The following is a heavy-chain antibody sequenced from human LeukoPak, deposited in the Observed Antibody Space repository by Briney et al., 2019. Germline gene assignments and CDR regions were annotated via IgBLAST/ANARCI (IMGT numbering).Heavy chain of an antibody. CDR1: GFTFSSFS. V-gene: IGHV3-23*01. CDR3: AKDLVATTYRDAFDI. D-gene: IGHD5-12*01. CDR2: ISGAGGTT. Sequence: PGGSLRLSCAASGFTFSSFSMDWVRQAPGKGLEWVSYISGAGGTTYYADSVKGRFTISRDNSKNTMYLQMNSLRAEDTAVYYCAKDLVATTYRDAFDIWGQGTMVTVSS. J-gene: IGHJ3*02.